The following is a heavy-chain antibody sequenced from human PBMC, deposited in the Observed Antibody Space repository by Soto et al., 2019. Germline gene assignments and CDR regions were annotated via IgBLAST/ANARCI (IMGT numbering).Heavy chain of an antibody. CDR2: IIPIFGTA. D-gene: IGHD6-13*01. J-gene: IGHJ6*02. Sequence: QVQLVQSGAEGKKPGASGKVSCKASGGTFSSYAISWVRQAPGQGLEWMGGIIPIFGTANYAQKFQGRVTITAEESTSTAYMELSSLRSEDTAVYYCARDLAAAGYYYYGMDVWGQGTTVTVSS. CDR3: ARDLAAAGYYYYGMDV. V-gene: IGHV1-69*01. CDR1: GGTFSSYA.